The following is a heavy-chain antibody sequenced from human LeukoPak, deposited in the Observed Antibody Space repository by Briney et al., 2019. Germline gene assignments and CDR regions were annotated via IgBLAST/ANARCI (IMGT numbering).Heavy chain of an antibody. D-gene: IGHD2-2*01. J-gene: IGHJ4*02. CDR2: ISGGNGKT. V-gene: IGHV3-23*01. CDR1: GFTFSSNS. Sequence: GGSLRLSCAASGFTFSSNSLSWVRQAPGKGLEWVSAISGGNGKTYYADSVKGRFTISRDKSRNMLYLQMNSLRAEDTAVYYCARDLSPAADWGQGTPVTVSS. CDR3: ARDLSPAAD.